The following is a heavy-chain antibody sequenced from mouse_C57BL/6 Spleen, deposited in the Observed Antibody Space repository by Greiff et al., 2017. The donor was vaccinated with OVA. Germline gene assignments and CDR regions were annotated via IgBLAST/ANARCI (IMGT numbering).Heavy chain of an antibody. CDR2: IYPGDGDT. CDR3: ARLYDYYNYFDY. Sequence: QVQLQQSGPELVRPGASVKISCKASGYAFSSSWMNWVKQRPGKGLEWIGRIYPGDGDTNYNGKFKGKATLTADKSSSTAYMQLSSLTSEDSAVYFCARLYDYYNYFDYWGQGTPLTVSS. CDR1: GYAFSSSW. D-gene: IGHD2-4*01. J-gene: IGHJ2*01. V-gene: IGHV1-82*01.